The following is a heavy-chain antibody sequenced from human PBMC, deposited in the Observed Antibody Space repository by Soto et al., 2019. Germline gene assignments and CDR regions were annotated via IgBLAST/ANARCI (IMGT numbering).Heavy chain of an antibody. CDR2: IYPGDSDT. J-gene: IGHJ3*02. CDR3: ATQSPTITMIVVVPDAFDI. Sequence: PGESLKISCKGSGYSFTSYWIGWVRQMPGKGLEWMGIIYPGDSDTRYSPSFQGQVTISADKSISTAYLQWSSLKASDTAMYYCATQSPTITMIVVVPDAFDIWGQGTVVTVSS. CDR1: GYSFTSYW. D-gene: IGHD3-22*01. V-gene: IGHV5-51*01.